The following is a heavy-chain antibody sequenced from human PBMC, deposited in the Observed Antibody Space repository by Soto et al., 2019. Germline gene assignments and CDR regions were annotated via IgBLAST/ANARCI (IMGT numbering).Heavy chain of an antibody. CDR3: AREDSIIIPAVSDF. CDR2: ISKSDYT. V-gene: IGHV3-21*01. D-gene: IGHD2-2*01. J-gene: IGHJ4*02. CDR1: GFAFNNYG. Sequence: GGSLRLSCTVSGFAFNNYGINWVRQAPGKGLEWVSSISKSDYTYYSDSVKGRLAISRDNAKSSVSLQMNTLRVEDTAVYYCAREDSIIIPAVSDFWGQGTLVTVSS.